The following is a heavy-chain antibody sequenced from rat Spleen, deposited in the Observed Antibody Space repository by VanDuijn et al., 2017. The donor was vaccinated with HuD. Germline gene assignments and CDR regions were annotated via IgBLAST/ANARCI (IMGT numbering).Heavy chain of an antibody. V-gene: IGHV5-31*01. J-gene: IGHJ2*01. Sequence: EVQLVESGGGQVQPGRSLKLSCGASGFTFNNYWMTWIRQAPGKGLEWVASITNASGRTYYPDSVKGRFTVSRDTAQNILYLQMNSLRSEDTATYYCTTDTFYDGTYYPGGFDYWGQGVMVTVSS. CDR1: GFTFNNYW. CDR3: TTDTFYDGTYYPGGFDY. CDR2: ITNASGRT. D-gene: IGHD1-12*02.